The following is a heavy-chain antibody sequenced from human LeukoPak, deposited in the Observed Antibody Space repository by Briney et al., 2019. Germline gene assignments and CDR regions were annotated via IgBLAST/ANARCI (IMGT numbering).Heavy chain of an antibody. CDR1: GGSFSDNS. D-gene: IGHD3-10*01. CDR2: INHSGST. J-gene: IGHJ4*02. Sequence: SETLSLTCAVYGGSFSDNSWTWIRQPPGKGLEWIGEINHSGSTKYSPSLRSRVTISINTSRKQFSLGLSSVTAADTAVYYCARGALLWFGAKMEYYFDYWGQGTPLTVSS. CDR3: ARGALLWFGAKMEYYFDY. V-gene: IGHV4-34*01.